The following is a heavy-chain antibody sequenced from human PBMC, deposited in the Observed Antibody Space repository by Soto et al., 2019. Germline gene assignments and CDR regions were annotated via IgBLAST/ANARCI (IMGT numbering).Heavy chain of an antibody. D-gene: IGHD3-22*01. J-gene: IGHJ4*02. CDR2: ISPRSAYI. Sequence: FLRLSCAASRFKFSDYSMNWVRQAPGKGLEWVSSISPRSAYIHYADAVKGRFIISRDDGKNALILQMNSLRAEDTAVYYCATLIKTYYDDSSGYSQDYWGQGTLVTVSS. CDR1: RFKFSDYS. V-gene: IGHV3-21*01. CDR3: ATLIKTYYDDSSGYSQDY.